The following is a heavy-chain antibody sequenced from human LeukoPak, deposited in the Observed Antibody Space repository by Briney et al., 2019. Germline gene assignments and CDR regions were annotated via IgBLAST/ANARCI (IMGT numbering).Heavy chain of an antibody. J-gene: IGHJ4*02. CDR2: ISAYNGNT. CDR3: ARSGWVVPAANYYFDY. CDR1: GYTFTSYG. D-gene: IGHD2-2*01. Sequence: GASVKVSCKASGYTFTSYGIGWVRQAPGQGLEWMGWISAYNGNTNYAQKLQGRVTMTTDTSTSTAYMELRSLRSDDTAVYYCARSGWVVPAANYYFDYWGQGTLVTVSS. V-gene: IGHV1-18*01.